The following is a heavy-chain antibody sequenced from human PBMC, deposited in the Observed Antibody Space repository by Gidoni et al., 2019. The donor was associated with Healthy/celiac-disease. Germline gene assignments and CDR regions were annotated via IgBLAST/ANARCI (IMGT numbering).Heavy chain of an antibody. CDR2: IWYDGSNK. V-gene: IGHV3-33*01. J-gene: IGHJ5*02. Sequence: QVQLVESGGGVVQPGRSLRLSWAASGFTFRSYGMHWVRQAPGKGLEWVAVIWYDGSNKYYADSVKGRFTISRDNSKNTLYLQMNSLRAEDTAVYYCARDLTPYCGGDCFNWFDPWGQGTLVTVSS. D-gene: IGHD2-21*02. CDR3: ARDLTPYCGGDCFNWFDP. CDR1: GFTFRSYG.